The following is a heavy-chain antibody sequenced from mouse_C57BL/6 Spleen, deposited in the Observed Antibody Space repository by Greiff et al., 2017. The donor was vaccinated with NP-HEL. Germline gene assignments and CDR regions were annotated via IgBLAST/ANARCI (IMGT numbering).Heavy chain of an antibody. CDR1: GYTFPEYT. J-gene: IGHJ4*01. V-gene: IGHV1-62-2*01. D-gene: IGHD1-1*01. CDR3: GRREGTTVVATGAMDY. CDR2: FYPGSGSI. Sequence: QVQLQQSGAELVKPGASVKLSCKASGYTFPEYTIHWVKQRSGQGLEWIGWFYPGSGSIKYNEKFKDKATLTADKSSSTVYMELSRLTSEDSAVFVWGRREGTTVVATGAMDYWGQGTSVTVSA.